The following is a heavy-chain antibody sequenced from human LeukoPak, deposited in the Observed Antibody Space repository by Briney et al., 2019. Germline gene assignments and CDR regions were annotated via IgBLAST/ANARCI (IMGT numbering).Heavy chain of an antibody. CDR3: AGTRTPAY. CDR1: GLTDSANY. J-gene: IGHJ4*02. V-gene: IGHV3-53*01. CDR2: IYSGGST. Sequence: GGSLSLFRAASGLTDSANYVSWVSQAPGKGLEWVSVIYSGGSTYYADSVKGRFTVSRDNSRNTLHLQMNSLRAEDTAMYYCAGTRTPAYWGQGTLVTVSS.